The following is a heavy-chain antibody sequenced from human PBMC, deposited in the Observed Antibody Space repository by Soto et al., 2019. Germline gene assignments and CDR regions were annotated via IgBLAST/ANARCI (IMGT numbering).Heavy chain of an antibody. Sequence: SETLSLTCTVSGGSISSYYWSWIRQPPGKGLEWIGYIYYSGSTNYNPSLKSRVTISVDTSKNQFSLKLSSVTAADTAVYYCARCRRLDTAMAHAGFDYWGQGTLVTVSS. CDR3: ARCRRLDTAMAHAGFDY. D-gene: IGHD5-18*01. CDR1: GGSISSYY. CDR2: IYYSGST. J-gene: IGHJ4*02. V-gene: IGHV4-59*01.